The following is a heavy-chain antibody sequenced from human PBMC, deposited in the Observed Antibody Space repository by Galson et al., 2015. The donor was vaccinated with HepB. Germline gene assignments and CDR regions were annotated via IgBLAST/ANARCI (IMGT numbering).Heavy chain of an antibody. CDR1: GFTFSNYA. CDR3: AKLPPAVVSFRAFDC. CDR2: INGNGVYT. D-gene: IGHD2-2*01. J-gene: IGHJ4*02. Sequence: SLRLSCAASGFTFSNYAMSWDRQAPGKGLEWVSTINGNGVYTYYADSVKGRFTISRDNSKNTLYLQMNSLRAEDTAVYYCAKLPPAVVSFRAFDCWGQGTLVTVSS. V-gene: IGHV3-23*01.